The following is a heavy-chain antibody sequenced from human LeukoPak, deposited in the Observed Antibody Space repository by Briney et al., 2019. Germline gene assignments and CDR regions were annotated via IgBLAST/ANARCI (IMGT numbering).Heavy chain of an antibody. V-gene: IGHV4-30-4*08. CDR1: GGSISSGDYY. D-gene: IGHD2-2*02. Sequence: PSQTLSLTRTVSGGSISSGDYYWSWIRQPPGKGLEWIGYIYYSGSTYYNPSLKSRVTISVDTSKNQFSLKLSSVTAADTAVYYCARYSVVVVPAAITSNYYYYYYMDVWGKGTTVTVSS. J-gene: IGHJ6*03. CDR2: IYYSGST. CDR3: ARYSVVVVPAAITSNYYYYYYMDV.